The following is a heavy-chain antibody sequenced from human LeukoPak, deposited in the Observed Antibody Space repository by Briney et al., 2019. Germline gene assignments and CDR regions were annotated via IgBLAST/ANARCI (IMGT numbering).Heavy chain of an antibody. CDR2: INVGNGNT. D-gene: IGHD3-22*01. V-gene: IGHV1-3*03. CDR1: GGTFSSYA. CDR3: ARDDDGYYWGFDY. Sequence: GASVKVSCKASGGTFSSYAISWVRQAPGQRLEWMGWINVGNGNTKYSQEFQGRVTITRDTSASTAYMELSSLRSEDMAVYYCARDDDGYYWGFDYWGQGTLVTVSS. J-gene: IGHJ4*02.